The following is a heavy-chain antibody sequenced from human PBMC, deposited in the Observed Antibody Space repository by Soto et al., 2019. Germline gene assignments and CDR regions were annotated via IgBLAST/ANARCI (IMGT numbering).Heavy chain of an antibody. D-gene: IGHD6-13*01. CDR3: ARDSALGYSSSSGGMDV. Sequence: LRLSCAASGFTFSSYDMHWVRQATGKGLEWVSAIGTAGDTYYPGSVKGRFTISRENAKNSLYLQMNSLRAGDTAVYYCARDSALGYSSSSGGMDVWGQGTTVTVSS. J-gene: IGHJ6*02. CDR1: GFTFSSYD. CDR2: IGTAGDT. V-gene: IGHV3-13*01.